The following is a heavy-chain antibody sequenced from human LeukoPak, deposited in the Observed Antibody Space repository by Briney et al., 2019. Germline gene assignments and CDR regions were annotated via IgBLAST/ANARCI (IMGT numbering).Heavy chain of an antibody. J-gene: IGHJ5*02. CDR1: GYSISSGYY. CDR3: ARACSSSWYYNWFDP. D-gene: IGHD6-13*01. Sequence: KPSETLSLTCTVSGYSISSGYYWGWIRQPPGKGLEWIGSIYNSGSTYYNPSLKSRVTISVDTSKNQFSLKLRSVTAADTAMYYCARACSSSWYYNWFDPWGQGTLVTVSS. V-gene: IGHV4-38-2*02. CDR2: IYNSGST.